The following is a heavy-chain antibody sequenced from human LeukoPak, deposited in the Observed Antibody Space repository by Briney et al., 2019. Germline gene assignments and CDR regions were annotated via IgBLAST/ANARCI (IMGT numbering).Heavy chain of an antibody. CDR3: ARAWATDYFDY. Sequence: SETLSLTCAVYGGSFSDYYWSWIRQPPGKGLEWIGEINHSGSTNYNPSLKSRVTISVDTSKNQFSLKLSSVTAADTAMYYCARAWATDYFDYWGQGTLVTVSS. CDR2: INHSGST. J-gene: IGHJ4*02. V-gene: IGHV4-34*01. CDR1: GGSFSDYY.